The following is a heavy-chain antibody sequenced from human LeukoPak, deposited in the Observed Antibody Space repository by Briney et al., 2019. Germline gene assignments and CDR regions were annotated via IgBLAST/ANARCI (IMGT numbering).Heavy chain of an antibody. J-gene: IGHJ4*01. CDR3: ACRRWKTSAVDY. CDR1: GFTFSNYW. CDR2: INSDGINT. V-gene: IGHV3-74*01. Sequence: GGSLRLSCAASGFTFSNYWMHWVRQAPGKGLVWVSRINSDGINTSYADSVKGRLTISRDNAKNTLNLQMNSLRAEDTAGYFCACRRWKTSAVDYWGQGTLVTVSS. D-gene: IGHD4-23*01.